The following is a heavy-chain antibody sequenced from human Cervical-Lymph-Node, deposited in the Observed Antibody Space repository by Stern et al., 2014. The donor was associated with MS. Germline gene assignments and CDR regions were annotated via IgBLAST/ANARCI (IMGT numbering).Heavy chain of an antibody. CDR2: ISPYTSNT. V-gene: IGHV1-18*01. J-gene: IGHJ4*02. D-gene: IGHD3-22*01. CDR1: GYTFTMFG. CDR3: ARVGYYESSGFFMY. Sequence: VQLVQSGPEVKKPGASVRVPCKASGYTFTMFGLSWVRQAPGQGPEWMGWISPYTSNTNFAEKFQGRVTLTTDTSTDTACMELRNLKSDDTAVYYCARVGYYESSGFFMYWGQGTLVTVSS.